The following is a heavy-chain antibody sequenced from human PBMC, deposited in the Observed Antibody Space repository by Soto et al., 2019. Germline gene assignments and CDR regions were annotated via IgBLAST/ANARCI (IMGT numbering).Heavy chain of an antibody. J-gene: IGHJ4*02. V-gene: IGHV3-23*01. CDR2: ISAGGGTT. Sequence: GGSLRLSCAASGFTFTSYAMSWVRQAPGKGLEWVSAISAGGGTTYYADSVKGRFTISRDSSKNTLYLQMNSLRAEDTAVYYCAKWRSSGYYRASDYWGQGTLVTVSS. CDR3: AKWRSSGYYRASDY. D-gene: IGHD3-22*01. CDR1: GFTFTSYA.